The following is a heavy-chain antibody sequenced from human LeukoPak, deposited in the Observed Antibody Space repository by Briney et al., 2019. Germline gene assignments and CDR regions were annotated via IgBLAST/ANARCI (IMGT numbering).Heavy chain of an antibody. CDR1: GGSFSGHY. V-gene: IGHV4-34*01. CDR3: ARAGYYGSGSYYKYFQH. Sequence: PSETLSLTCAVYGGSFSGHYWSWIRQPPGKGLEWIGEINHSGSTNYNPSLKSRVTISVDTSKNQFSLKLSSVTAADTAVYYCARAGYYGSGSYYKYFQHWGQGTLVTVSS. D-gene: IGHD3-10*01. J-gene: IGHJ1*01. CDR2: INHSGST.